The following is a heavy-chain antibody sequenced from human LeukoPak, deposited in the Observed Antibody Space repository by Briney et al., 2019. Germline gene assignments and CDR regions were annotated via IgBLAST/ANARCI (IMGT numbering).Heavy chain of an antibody. Sequence: GGSLRLSCAASGFTFSNYWMSWVRQAPGKGLEWLANINQDGSEIYYVDSVKGRFTISRDNAKNTVSLQMNSLRAEDTGVYYCARAPSEIGGYYPEYFRHWGQGTLVIVSS. J-gene: IGHJ1*01. CDR3: ARAPSEIGGYYPEYFRH. CDR2: INQDGSEI. V-gene: IGHV3-7*01. D-gene: IGHD3-22*01. CDR1: GFTFSNYW.